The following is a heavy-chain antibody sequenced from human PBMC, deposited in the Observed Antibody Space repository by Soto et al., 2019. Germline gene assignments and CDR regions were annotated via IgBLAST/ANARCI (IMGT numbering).Heavy chain of an antibody. J-gene: IGHJ6*03. CDR1: GGSISSYY. Sequence: SETLSLTCTVSGGSISSYYWSWIRQPPGMGLEWIGYIYYSGSTNYNPSLKSRVTISVDTSKNQFSLKLSSVTAADTAVYYCARRGSGYDPTYYYYYMDVWGKGTTVTVSS. CDR2: IYYSGST. V-gene: IGHV4-59*08. CDR3: ARRGSGYDPTYYYYYMDV. D-gene: IGHD5-12*01.